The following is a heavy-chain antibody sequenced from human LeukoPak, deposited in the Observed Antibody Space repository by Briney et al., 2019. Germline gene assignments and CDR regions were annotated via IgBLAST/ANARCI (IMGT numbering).Heavy chain of an antibody. CDR2: IKQDGSQE. V-gene: IGHV3-7*01. CDR3: ARGVPYDSWSGPHYSDY. CDR1: RFTLSTYW. J-gene: IGHJ4*02. D-gene: IGHD3-3*01. Sequence: GGSLRLSCAASRFTLSTYWMSWVRQAPGKGLEWVAHIKQDGSQEYYVNSVKGRFTISRDSAKNSLYLQMNSLRAEDTAVYYCARGVPYDSWSGPHYSDYWGQGTLVTVSS.